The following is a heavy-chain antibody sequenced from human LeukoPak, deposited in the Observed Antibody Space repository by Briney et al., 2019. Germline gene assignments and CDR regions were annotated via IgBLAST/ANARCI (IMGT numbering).Heavy chain of an antibody. CDR2: IYYGRTT. CDR3: VRHDGRGGATMGALDS. CDR1: GDSISSSSHH. Sequence: PSETLSLTCTVSGDSISSSSHHWGWIRQSPGKGLEWIGSIYYGRTTYYNPSLNNRVSISVVTSKNQFSLQLNSMSAADTAVYYCVRHDGRGGATMGALDSWGQGSLVTVSP. D-gene: IGHD4/OR15-4a*01. V-gene: IGHV4-39*01. J-gene: IGHJ4*02.